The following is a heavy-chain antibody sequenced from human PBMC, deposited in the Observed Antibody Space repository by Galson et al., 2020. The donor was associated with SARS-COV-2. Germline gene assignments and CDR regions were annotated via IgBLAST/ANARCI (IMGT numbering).Heavy chain of an antibody. V-gene: IGHV4-61*09. CDR2: IYSSGST. CDR1: GDSISGGGYF. Sequence: SETLSLTCTVSGDSISGGGYFWTWIRQPAGKGLEWIGQIYSSGSTDYNPSLKSRVTISVDTSKNQFSLKLTSVTAADTAVYFCARVVNGYDDSLTGFYSKYYYYMDVWGKGTTVTISS. CDR3: ARVVNGYDDSLTGFYSKYYYYMDV. J-gene: IGHJ6*03. D-gene: IGHD3-9*01.